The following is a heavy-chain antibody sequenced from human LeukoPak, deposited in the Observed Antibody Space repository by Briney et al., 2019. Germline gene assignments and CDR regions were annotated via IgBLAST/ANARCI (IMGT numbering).Heavy chain of an antibody. J-gene: IGHJ4*02. Sequence: GGSLRLSCAASGFTFSSSAMTWVRQAPGKGLEWVSSISDNGGSTYFADSVKARFTISRDNSKNTLYLQMSSLRAEDTAVYYCAKDPVDYWGQGTLVTVSS. CDR2: ISDNGGST. CDR3: AKDPVDY. V-gene: IGHV3-23*01. CDR1: GFTFSSSA.